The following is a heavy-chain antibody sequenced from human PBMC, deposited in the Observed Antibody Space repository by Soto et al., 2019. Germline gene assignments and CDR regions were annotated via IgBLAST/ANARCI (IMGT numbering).Heavy chain of an antibody. CDR2: IYYSGST. CDR3: ARDRTYYYDSSGYLDY. J-gene: IGHJ4*02. Sequence: PSETRSLNCTVAGGSISSGGYYWSWIRQHPGKGLEWIGYIYYSGSTYYNPSLKSRVTISVDTSKNQFSLKLSSVTAADTAVYYCARDRTYYYDSSGYLDYWGQGTLVTVSS. V-gene: IGHV4-31*03. D-gene: IGHD3-22*01. CDR1: GGSISSGGYY.